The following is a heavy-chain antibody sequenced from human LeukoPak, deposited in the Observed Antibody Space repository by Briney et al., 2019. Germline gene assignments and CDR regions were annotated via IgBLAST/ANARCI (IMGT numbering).Heavy chain of an antibody. CDR2: TYYCGST. Sequence: PSETLSLTCTFSGGSISSVYWSSMRQPPLQLLEWIGYTYYCGSTNYSPSLKNGVTISVDSSKNQISLKLSSLPAADTAVYYCASSRYNWNYACYYGMDVWGQGTTVTVSS. D-gene: IGHD1-7*01. V-gene: IGHV4-59*01. CDR1: GGSISSVY. J-gene: IGHJ6*02. CDR3: ASSRYNWNYACYYGMDV.